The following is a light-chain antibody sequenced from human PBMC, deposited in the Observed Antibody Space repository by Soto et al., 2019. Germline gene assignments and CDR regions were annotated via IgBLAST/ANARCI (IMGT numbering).Light chain of an antibody. V-gene: IGKV1-39*01. Sequence: DVQMTQSPSTLSAYVGDSVSITCRASQSISSYLNWYQQKPGKAPKLLIYAASSLQSGVPVRFSGSGSGTDFTLSISSLEPEDVATYYCQQLDSFPLTLGQGTRLEIK. CDR3: QQLDSFPLT. CDR2: AAS. J-gene: IGKJ5*01. CDR1: QSISSY.